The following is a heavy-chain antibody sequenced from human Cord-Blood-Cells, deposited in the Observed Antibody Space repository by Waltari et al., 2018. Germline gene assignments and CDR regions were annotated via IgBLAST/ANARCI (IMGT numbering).Heavy chain of an antibody. CDR2: INHSGST. Sequence: QVQLQQWGAGLLKPSETLSLTCAVYGGSFSGYYWSWIRQPPGKGLGWIGEINHSGSTNYTPSLMSRVTIAVDTSKNQFALKLSSVTAADTAVYYCARGLKGGSYYFDYWGQGTLVTVSS. CDR1: GGSFSGYY. J-gene: IGHJ4*02. D-gene: IGHD1-26*01. CDR3: ARGLKGGSYYFDY. V-gene: IGHV4-34*01.